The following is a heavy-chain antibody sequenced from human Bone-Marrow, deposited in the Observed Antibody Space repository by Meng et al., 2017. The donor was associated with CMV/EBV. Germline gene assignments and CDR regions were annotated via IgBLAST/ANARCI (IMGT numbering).Heavy chain of an antibody. CDR1: GFTFSSYW. J-gene: IGHJ4*02. Sequence: GESLKISCAASGFTFSSYWMSWVRQAPGKGLEWVANIKQDGSEKYYVDSVKGRFTISRDNAKNSLYLQMNSLRAEDTAVYYFARDAYYYGSGSYGVDYWGQGTLVTVSS. D-gene: IGHD3-10*01. V-gene: IGHV3-7*01. CDR2: IKQDGSEK. CDR3: ARDAYYYGSGSYGVDY.